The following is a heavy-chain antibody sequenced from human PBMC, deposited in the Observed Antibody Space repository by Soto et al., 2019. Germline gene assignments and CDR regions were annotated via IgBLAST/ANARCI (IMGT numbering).Heavy chain of an antibody. D-gene: IGHD2-21*02. CDR1: GFTFSFYA. J-gene: IGHJ6*02. V-gene: IGHV3-23*01. CDR3: ASLGVGDWANYYYYYGMDV. Sequence: GGSLRLSCAATGFTFSFYAMTWVRQSPGKGLEWVSAVTANGGSTYSADSVKGRFTISRDNSKNTLFLQMNSLRAEDTAVYYCASLGVGDWANYYYYYGMDVWGQGTTVTVSS. CDR2: VTANGGST.